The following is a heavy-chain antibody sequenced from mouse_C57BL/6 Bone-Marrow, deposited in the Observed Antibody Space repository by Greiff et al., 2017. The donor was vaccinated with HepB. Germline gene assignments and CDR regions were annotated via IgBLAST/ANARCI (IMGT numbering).Heavy chain of an antibody. Sequence: VKLVESGPGLVAPSQSLSITCTVSGFSLTSYGVDWVRQSPGKGLEWLGVIWGVGSTNYNSALKSRLSISKDNSKSQVFLKMNSLQTDDTAMYYCARIYYSNYVWFAYWGQGTLVTVSA. CDR3: ARIYYSNYVWFAY. CDR1: GFSLTSYG. D-gene: IGHD2-5*01. J-gene: IGHJ3*01. V-gene: IGHV2-6*01. CDR2: IWGVGST.